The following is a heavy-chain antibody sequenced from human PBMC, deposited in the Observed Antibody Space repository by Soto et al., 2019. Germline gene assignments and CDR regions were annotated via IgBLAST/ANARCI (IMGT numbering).Heavy chain of an antibody. Sequence: EVQLVESGGGLVQPGGSLRLSCAASGFTVSSNYMSWVRQAPGKGLEWVSVIYSGGSTYYAVSVKGRFTISRDNSKNTQYLQMNSMRAEDTAVYYCAREELRYFDWLGWFDPWGQGTLVTVSS. CDR1: GFTVSSNY. CDR2: IYSGGST. J-gene: IGHJ5*02. CDR3: AREELRYFDWLGWFDP. D-gene: IGHD3-9*01. V-gene: IGHV3-66*01.